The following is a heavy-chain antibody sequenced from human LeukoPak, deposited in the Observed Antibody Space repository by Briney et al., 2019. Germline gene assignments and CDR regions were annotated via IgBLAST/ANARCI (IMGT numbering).Heavy chain of an antibody. V-gene: IGHV1-2*02. CDR1: GYTFASYD. CDR3: AREGIAARDWFY. J-gene: IGHJ4*02. CDR2: ISAYNGNT. Sequence: ASVKVSCKASGYTFASYDINWVRQATGQGLEWMGWISAYNGNTNYAQKFQGRVTMTRDTSISTAYMELSRLRSDDTAVYYCAREGIAARDWFYWGQGTLVTVSS. D-gene: IGHD6-6*01.